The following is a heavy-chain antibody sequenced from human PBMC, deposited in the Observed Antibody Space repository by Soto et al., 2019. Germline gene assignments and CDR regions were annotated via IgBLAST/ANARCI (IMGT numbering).Heavy chain of an antibody. V-gene: IGHV3-15*01. CDR2: IKSKTDGGTT. J-gene: IGHJ4*02. CDR1: GFTFSNAW. Sequence: GGSLRLSCTASGFTFSNAWMSWVRQAPGKGLEWVGRIKSKTDGGTTDYAAPVKGRFTISRGDSKNTLYLQMNSLKTEDTAVYYCTTDHPPQYYYDSSGPQGYWGQGTLVTVSS. CDR3: TTDHPPQYYYDSSGPQGY. D-gene: IGHD3-22*01.